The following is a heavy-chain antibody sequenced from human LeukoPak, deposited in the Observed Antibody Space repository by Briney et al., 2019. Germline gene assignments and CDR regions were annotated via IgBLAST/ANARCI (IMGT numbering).Heavy chain of an antibody. CDR3: ATRRDAYPIDY. D-gene: IGHD5-24*01. CDR1: GYSFTTNW. J-gene: IGHJ4*02. CDR2: IYPADSDA. Sequence: GESLKISCRGSGYSFTTNWIGWVRQMPGKGLEWVGIIYPADSDARYSPSFRGHVTISADKSISTAYLQWSSLKASDTALYFCATRRDAYPIDYWGQGNLITVSS. V-gene: IGHV5-51*01.